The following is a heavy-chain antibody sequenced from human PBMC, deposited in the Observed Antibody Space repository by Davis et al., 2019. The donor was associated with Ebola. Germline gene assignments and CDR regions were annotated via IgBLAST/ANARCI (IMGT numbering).Heavy chain of an antibody. V-gene: IGHV3-30-3*01. CDR2: ISYDGINE. D-gene: IGHD2-15*01. J-gene: IGHJ4*02. CDR1: GFTFSSYA. CDR3: ARMVVAAQQSKGFDY. Sequence: GESLKISCATSGFTFSSYAMHWVRQAPGKGLEWVAVISYDGINEYYADSVKGRFTISRDNSKNTLDLQMNSPRAEDTAVYYCARMVVAAQQSKGFDYWGQGTLVTVSS.